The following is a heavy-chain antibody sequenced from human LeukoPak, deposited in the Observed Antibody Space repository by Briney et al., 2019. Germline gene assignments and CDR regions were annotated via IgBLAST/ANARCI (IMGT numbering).Heavy chain of an antibody. Sequence: SETLSLTCTVSGDSISGSNFYWGWIRQPPGKGLEWIGSIYYSGSTYYNPSLKSRVTISVDTSKNQFSLKLSSVTAADTAVYCCARDRPRFSQTHQNHNWFDPWGQGALVTVSS. J-gene: IGHJ5*02. CDR3: ARDRPRFSQTHQNHNWFDP. CDR1: GDSISGSNFY. V-gene: IGHV4-39*07. CDR2: IYYSGST.